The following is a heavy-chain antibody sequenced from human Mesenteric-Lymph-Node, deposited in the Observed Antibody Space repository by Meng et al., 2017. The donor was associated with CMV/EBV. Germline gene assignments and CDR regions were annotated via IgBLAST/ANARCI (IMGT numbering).Heavy chain of an antibody. D-gene: IGHD4-23*01. Sequence: GGSLRLSCAACGFTVSDTFMTWVRQAPGKGLVWVSVIYSGGGTNYADSVKGRFTISRDSSTNTLYLQMNNLRAEDSAVYYCARATPGYGGNSFGYWGQGTLVTVSS. CDR3: ARATPGYGGNSFGY. CDR1: GFTVSDTF. J-gene: IGHJ4*02. V-gene: IGHV3-53*01. CDR2: IYSGGGT.